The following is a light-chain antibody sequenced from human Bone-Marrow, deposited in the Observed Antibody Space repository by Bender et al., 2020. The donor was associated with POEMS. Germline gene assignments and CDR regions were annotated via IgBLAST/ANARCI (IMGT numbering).Light chain of an antibody. CDR2: EVT. CDR1: SSGFGDYKL. J-gene: IGLJ3*02. CDR3: CSYINGNTWV. Sequence: QSALTQPTSVSGSPGQSVTISCAETSSGFGDYKLVSWYQQHPGKAPKLLIYEVTKRPSGVSNRFSGSKSGNRASLTISGLQPEDEAHYYCCSYINGNTWVFGGGTQLTVL. V-gene: IGLV2-23*02.